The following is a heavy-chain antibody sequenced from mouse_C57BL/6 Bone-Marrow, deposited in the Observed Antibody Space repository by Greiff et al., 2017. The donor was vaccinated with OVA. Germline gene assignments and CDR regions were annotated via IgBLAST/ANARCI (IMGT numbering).Heavy chain of an antibody. J-gene: IGHJ2*01. CDR2: IDPANGNT. V-gene: IGHV14-3*01. D-gene: IGHD2-14*01. CDR3: AKLIGLGRHFDY. Sequence: VQLKESVAELVRPGASVKLSCTASGFNIKNTYMHWVKQRPEQGLEWIGRIDPANGNTKYAPKFQGKATITADTSSNTAYLQLSSLTSEDTAIYYCAKLIGLGRHFDYWGQGTTLTVSS. CDR1: GFNIKNTY.